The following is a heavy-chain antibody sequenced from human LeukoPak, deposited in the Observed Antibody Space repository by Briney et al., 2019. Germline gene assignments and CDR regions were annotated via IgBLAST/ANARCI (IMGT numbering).Heavy chain of an antibody. CDR1: GLTFSTYW. CDR2: IKEDGSQK. V-gene: IGHV3-7*03. J-gene: IGHJ6*02. Sequence: GGSLRLSCAASGLTFSTYWMSGVRQAPGKGLEWVANIKEDGSQKNYVGSVKGRFTISRDNARNSLYLQMNSLRAEDTAIYYCARDPQGPPLPLHYYYAMDVWGQGTTVTVSS. CDR3: ARDPQGPPLPLHYYYAMDV.